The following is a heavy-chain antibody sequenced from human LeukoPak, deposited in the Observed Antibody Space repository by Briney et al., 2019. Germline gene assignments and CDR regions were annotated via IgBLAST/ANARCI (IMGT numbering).Heavy chain of an antibody. CDR2: IYASGGT. Sequence: PSETLSLTCTVSGGSISSYYWSWIRQPAGKGLEWIGRIYASGGTNYNPSLKSRLTISVDKSKNQFSLKLSSVTAADTAVYYCARRTTYYDFWSGSPPRGAFDIWGQGTMVTVSS. V-gene: IGHV4-4*07. J-gene: IGHJ3*02. D-gene: IGHD3-3*01. CDR1: GGSISSYY. CDR3: ARRTTYYDFWSGSPPRGAFDI.